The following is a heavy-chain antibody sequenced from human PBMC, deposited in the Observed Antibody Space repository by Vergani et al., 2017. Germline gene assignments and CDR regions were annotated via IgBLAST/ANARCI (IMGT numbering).Heavy chain of an antibody. CDR2: LTGGGGST. Sequence: EVQLLESGGSLKQPGGSVRLSCAASGFTFSTYAMHWVRQAPGKGLEWVSALTGGGGSTYYADSFKGRFIISRDTSKNTLHLQINNLRVEDTAVYYCARGHYYGSGTYVDPLGQGTLVTVSS. J-gene: IGHJ5*02. V-gene: IGHV3-23*01. CDR3: ARGHYYGSGTYVDP. CDR1: GFTFSTYA. D-gene: IGHD3-10*01.